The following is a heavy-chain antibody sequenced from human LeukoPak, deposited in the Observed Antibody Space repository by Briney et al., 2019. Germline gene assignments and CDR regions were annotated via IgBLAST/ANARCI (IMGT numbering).Heavy chain of an antibody. D-gene: IGHD1/OR15-1a*01. CDR3: ARHDLEQQPSSYYFDY. Sequence: SETLSLTCTVSGYSISSYYWSWIRQPPGKGLEWIGYIYYSGSTNYNPSLKSRVAISVDTSKNQFSLKLSSVTAADTAVYYCARHDLEQQPSSYYFDYWGQGTLVTVSS. CDR1: GYSISSYY. J-gene: IGHJ4*02. V-gene: IGHV4-59*08. CDR2: IYYSGST.